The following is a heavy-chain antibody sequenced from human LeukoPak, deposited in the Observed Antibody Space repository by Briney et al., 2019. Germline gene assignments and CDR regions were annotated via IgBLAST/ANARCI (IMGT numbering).Heavy chain of an antibody. D-gene: IGHD1-26*01. CDR2: ISYDGSNK. CDR1: GFTFSSYG. Sequence: GRSLRLSCAASGFTFSSYGMRWVRQAPGKGPEWVAVISYDGSNKYYADSVKGRFTISRDNSKNTLYLQMNSLRAEDTAVYYCAKEGEEGFDYWGQGTLVTVSS. J-gene: IGHJ4*02. V-gene: IGHV3-30*18. CDR3: AKEGEEGFDY.